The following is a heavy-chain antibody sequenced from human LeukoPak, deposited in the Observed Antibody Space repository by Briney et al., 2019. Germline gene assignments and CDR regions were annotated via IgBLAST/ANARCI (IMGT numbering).Heavy chain of an antibody. CDR3: AKGLIRLLEWFTDQDAFDI. Sequence: GGSLRLSCAASGFTFSSYAMSWVRQAPGKGLEWVSAISGSGGSTYYADSVKGRFTISRDNSKNTLYLQMNSLRAEDTAVYYCAKGLIRLLEWFTDQDAFDIWGQGTMVTVSS. J-gene: IGHJ3*02. CDR2: ISGSGGST. CDR1: GFTFSSYA. D-gene: IGHD3-3*01. V-gene: IGHV3-23*01.